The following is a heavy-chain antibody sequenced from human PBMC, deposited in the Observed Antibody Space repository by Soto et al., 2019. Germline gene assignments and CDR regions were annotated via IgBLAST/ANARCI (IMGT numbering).Heavy chain of an antibody. CDR3: AHESSGWFNY. CDR2: IYWDDDK. CDR1: GFSLSTRGVG. Sequence: SGLQLEPNTLALTLTCTFSGFSLSTRGVGVGWIRQPPGKALEWLALIYWDDDKRYSPSLKSRLTITKDTSKNQVVLTMTNMDPVDTAADHGAHESSGWFNYWGQGTLDTVSP. J-gene: IGHJ4*02. V-gene: IGHV2-5*02. D-gene: IGHD6-19*01.